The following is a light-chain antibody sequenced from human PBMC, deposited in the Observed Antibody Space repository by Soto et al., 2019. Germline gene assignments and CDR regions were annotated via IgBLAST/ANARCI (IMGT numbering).Light chain of an antibody. V-gene: IGLV2-14*01. CDR2: DVS. J-gene: IGLJ1*01. CDR3: SSYTSRSTVFDV. Sequence: QSVLTQPASASGSPGQSITISCTGTSSDVGSYNYVSWYQQHPGEAPKLMIFDVSNRPSGVSNRFSGSKSGNTASLTISGLQAEDEADYYCSSYTSRSTVFDVFGTGTKLTVL. CDR1: SSDVGSYNY.